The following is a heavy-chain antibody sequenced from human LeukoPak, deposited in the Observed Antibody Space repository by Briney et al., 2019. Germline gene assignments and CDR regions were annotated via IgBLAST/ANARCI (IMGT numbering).Heavy chain of an antibody. J-gene: IGHJ4*02. D-gene: IGHD2-15*01. V-gene: IGHV4-34*01. Sequence: SETLSLTCGVYGGSFSGYYYNWIRQSPGKGLEWIAEINHLGSTNYNPSLKSRVAISIDTSKSQFSLRLSSVTAADTAVYYCARGGYNNDWMKDAPDNWGQGTLVTVSS. CDR1: GGSFSGYY. CDR2: INHLGST. CDR3: ARGGYNNDWMKDAPDN.